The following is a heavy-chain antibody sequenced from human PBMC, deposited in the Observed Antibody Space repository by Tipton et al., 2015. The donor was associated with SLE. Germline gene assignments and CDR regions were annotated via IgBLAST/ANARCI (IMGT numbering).Heavy chain of an antibody. CDR3: ARDHIAADGTFDY. CDR1: GFSVSDYY. J-gene: IGHJ4*02. V-gene: IGHV3-53*01. CDR2: IYSGGNT. Sequence: GSLRLSCAASGFSVSDYYMSWVRQAPGQGLEWVSVIYSGGNTLYSGSVEGRFTISRDTSKNTVYLQMNSLRPNDTAVYYCARDHIAADGTFDYWGQGALVTVSS. D-gene: IGHD6-25*01.